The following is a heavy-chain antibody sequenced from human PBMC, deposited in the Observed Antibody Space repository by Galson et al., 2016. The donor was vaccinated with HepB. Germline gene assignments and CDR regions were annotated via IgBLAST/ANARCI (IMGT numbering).Heavy chain of an antibody. Sequence: SLRLSCAASGFTFSDYSMHWVRQAPGRGLEYVSTVTSNGGATYYADSVKGRFIISRDNSRNTLYLQMSSLKPEDTAVYFCARDTLYYHNRGGFDYWGQGTLVTVSS. V-gene: IGHV3-64*04. CDR1: GFTFSDYS. D-gene: IGHD3-22*01. CDR3: ARDTLYYHNRGGFDY. CDR2: VTSNGGAT. J-gene: IGHJ4*02.